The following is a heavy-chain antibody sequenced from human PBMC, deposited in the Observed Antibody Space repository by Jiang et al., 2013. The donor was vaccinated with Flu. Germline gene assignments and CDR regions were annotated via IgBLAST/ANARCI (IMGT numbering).Heavy chain of an antibody. CDR1: GGSIGSSSYY. CDR3: ARPSSDYHNYAMDV. CDR2: IYYTGTT. V-gene: IGHV4-39*07. J-gene: IGHJ6*02. D-gene: IGHD6-19*01. Sequence: KPSETLSLTCSVSGGSIGSSSYYWNWLRQPPGKGLEWIATIYYTGTTDYNPSLKGRVSISVDRSKNLFSLKLSSVTAADTAVYYCARPSSDYHNYAMDVWGQGTTVSVSS.